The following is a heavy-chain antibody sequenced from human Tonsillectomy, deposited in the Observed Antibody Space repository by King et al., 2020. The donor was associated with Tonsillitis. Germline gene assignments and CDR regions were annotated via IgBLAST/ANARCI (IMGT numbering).Heavy chain of an antibody. Sequence: VQLVESGGGVVQPGRSLRLSCAASGFTFSSYGMHWVRQAPGKGLEWVALIWYDVSNNYYADSVKGRFTTSRDTSKNTLYLKMNSLSAEDTALYYCARETPYYYYNSGYYPGYFDLWGRGTLVTVSS. CDR3: ARETPYYYYNSGYYPGYFDL. V-gene: IGHV3-33*08. CDR2: IWYDVSNN. D-gene: IGHD3-22*01. CDR1: GFTFSSYG. J-gene: IGHJ2*01.